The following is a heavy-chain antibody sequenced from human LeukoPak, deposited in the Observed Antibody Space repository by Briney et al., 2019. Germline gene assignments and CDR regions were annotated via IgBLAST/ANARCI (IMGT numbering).Heavy chain of an antibody. CDR1: GFTFTGYY. Sequence: ASVKVSCKASGFTFTGYYMHWVRQAPGQGLEWMGRINPNSGGTNYAQKFQGRVTMTRDTSISTAYMELSRLRSNDTAVYYCARVPRRGQQLVILDYWGQGTLVTVSS. V-gene: IGHV1-2*06. J-gene: IGHJ4*02. CDR2: INPNSGGT. D-gene: IGHD6-13*01. CDR3: ARVPRRGQQLVILDY.